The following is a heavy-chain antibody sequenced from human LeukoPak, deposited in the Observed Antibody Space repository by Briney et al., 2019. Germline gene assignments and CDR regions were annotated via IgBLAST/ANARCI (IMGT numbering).Heavy chain of an antibody. J-gene: IGHJ4*02. CDR3: ARESWNYYFDY. CDR1: GGSISSGGYY. D-gene: IGHD1-7*01. Sequence: PSETLSLTCTVSGGSISSGGYYWSWIRQHPGKGLEWIGYIYYSGSTHYNPSLKRRVTISVDTSKNQFSLKLSSVTAADTAVHYCARESWNYYFDYWGQGTLVTVSS. V-gene: IGHV4-31*03. CDR2: IYYSGST.